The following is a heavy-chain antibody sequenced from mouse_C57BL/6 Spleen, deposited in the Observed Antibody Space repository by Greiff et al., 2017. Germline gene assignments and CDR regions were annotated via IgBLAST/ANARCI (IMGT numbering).Heavy chain of an antibody. J-gene: IGHJ2*01. CDR2: IIYDGIN. CDR1: GSSIPSGYY. D-gene: IGHD1-1*01. V-gene: IGHV3-6*01. Sequence: GLGPGLVNPSQSLSLTCSVTGSSIPSGYYWNWIRQFPGNKLEWMGYIIYDGINTHNPSLKNRISITRDPTKNQFFLKLNSVTNEDTATYYCERRSTVVGDWGQGTTLTVSS. CDR3: ERRSTVVGD.